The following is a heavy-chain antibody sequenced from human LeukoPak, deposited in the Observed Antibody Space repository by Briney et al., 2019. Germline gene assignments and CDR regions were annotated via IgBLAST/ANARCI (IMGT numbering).Heavy chain of an antibody. CDR2: IYSGGST. CDR3: ARMGGPPFASFDI. J-gene: IGHJ3*02. V-gene: IGHV3-66*02. CDR1: GFTVSSNY. Sequence: GGSLRLSCAASGFTVSSNYKSWVRQAPGKGLEWVSVIYSGGSTYYADSVKGRFTISRDNSKNTLYLQMNSLRAEDTAVYYCARMGGPPFASFDIWGQGTMVTVSS. D-gene: IGHD3-16*01.